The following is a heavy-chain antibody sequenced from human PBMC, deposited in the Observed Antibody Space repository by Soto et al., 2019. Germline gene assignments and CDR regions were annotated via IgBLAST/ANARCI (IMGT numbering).Heavy chain of an antibody. CDR2: INVDGNTI. J-gene: IGHJ1*01. CDR1: GFSFSTYW. Sequence: EVQLVESGGGLVQPGGSLRLSCAASGFSFSTYWMYWVRQAPGKGLVWVSRINVDGNTINYADSVKGRFTVPRDNAKNTLYLQMNSLRAEDTAVYYCARDEGRQGPEYFHHWGQGTLVTVSS. CDR3: ARDEGRQGPEYFHH. V-gene: IGHV3-74*01.